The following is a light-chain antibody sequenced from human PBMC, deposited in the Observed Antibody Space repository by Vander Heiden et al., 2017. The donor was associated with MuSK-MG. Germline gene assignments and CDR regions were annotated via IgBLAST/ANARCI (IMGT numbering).Light chain of an antibody. Sequence: QSVLTQPPSVSPAPGQKVTISCSGSSSNIGNNYVSWYQHVPGAAPKLLIYDNNARPSGIPDRFSGSKSGTSATLGITGLQTGDEADFYCGTWDNSVSGWVFGGGTKLTVL. CDR3: GTWDNSVSGWV. CDR2: DNN. V-gene: IGLV1-51*01. J-gene: IGLJ3*02. CDR1: SSNIGNNY.